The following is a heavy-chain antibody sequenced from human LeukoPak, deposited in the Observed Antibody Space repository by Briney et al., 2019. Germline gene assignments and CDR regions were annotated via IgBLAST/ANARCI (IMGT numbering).Heavy chain of an antibody. CDR3: ARDRYRYNYGGSFDY. D-gene: IGHD5-18*01. V-gene: IGHV3-15*01. J-gene: IGHJ4*02. CDR2: IKSKTDGGTT. CDR1: GFTFGNAW. Sequence: GGSLRLSCAASGFTFGNAWMSWVRQAPGKGLEWVGRIKSKTDGGTTDYAAPVKGRFTISRDDSKNTLYLQMNSLRAEDTAMYYCARDRYRYNYGGSFDYWGQGTLVTVSS.